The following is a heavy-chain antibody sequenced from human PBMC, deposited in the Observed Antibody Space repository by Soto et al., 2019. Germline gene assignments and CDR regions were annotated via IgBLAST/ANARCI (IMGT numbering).Heavy chain of an antibody. Sequence: QVQLVESGGGVVQPGRSLRLSCAASGFTFSSYAMHWVRQAPGKGLEWVAVISYDGSNKYYADSVKGRFTISRDNSKNTLYLQMNSLRAEDTAVYYCARDQAYYDFWSGYPTPLTEDYWGQGTLVTVSS. CDR3: ARDQAYYDFWSGYPTPLTEDY. CDR2: ISYDGSNK. V-gene: IGHV3-30-3*01. J-gene: IGHJ4*02. CDR1: GFTFSSYA. D-gene: IGHD3-3*01.